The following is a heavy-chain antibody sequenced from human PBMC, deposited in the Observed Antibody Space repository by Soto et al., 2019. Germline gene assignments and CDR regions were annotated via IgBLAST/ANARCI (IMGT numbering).Heavy chain of an antibody. CDR3: ARDSGLGYFDY. D-gene: IGHD4-17*01. Sequence: QVQLVQSGAEVKKPGSSVKVSCTASGGTFSSYAISWVRQAPGPGLEWMGGIIPIFGTANYAQKFQGRVTITADESTSTAYMELSSLRSEDKAVDYCARDSGLGYFDYWGQGTLVTVSS. V-gene: IGHV1-69*01. CDR1: GGTFSSYA. CDR2: IIPIFGTA. J-gene: IGHJ4*02.